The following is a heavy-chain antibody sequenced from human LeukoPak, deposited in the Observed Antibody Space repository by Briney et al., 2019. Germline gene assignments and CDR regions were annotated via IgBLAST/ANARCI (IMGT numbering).Heavy chain of an antibody. Sequence: GGSLRLSCAASGFTLSSYSMNWVRQAPGKGLEWVGRIKSKTDGGTTDYAAPVKGRFTIPRDDSKNTLYLQMNSLKTEDTAVYYCTTRGGSFSIFDYWGQGTLVTVSS. J-gene: IGHJ4*02. V-gene: IGHV3-15*01. CDR1: GFTLSSYS. CDR2: IKSKTDGGTT. D-gene: IGHD1-26*01. CDR3: TTRGGSFSIFDY.